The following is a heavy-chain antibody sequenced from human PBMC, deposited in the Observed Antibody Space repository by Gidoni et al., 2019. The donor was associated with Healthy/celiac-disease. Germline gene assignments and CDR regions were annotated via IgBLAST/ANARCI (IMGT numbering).Heavy chain of an antibody. D-gene: IGHD3-10*01. Sequence: EVQLVESGGGLVQPGRSLRLSCAASGFPFHDYAMHWVRHAPGKGLEWVSGISRNSGSIGYADSVMGRFTISRDNAKNSLYLQMNSLRAEDTDLDNCAKDIYTMVRGGLDYWGQGTLVTVSS. J-gene: IGHJ4*02. CDR3: AKDIYTMVRGGLDY. CDR1: GFPFHDYA. V-gene: IGHV3-9*01. CDR2: ISRNSGSI.